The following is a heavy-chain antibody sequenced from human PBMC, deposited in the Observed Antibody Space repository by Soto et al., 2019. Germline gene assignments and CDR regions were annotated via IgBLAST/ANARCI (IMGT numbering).Heavy chain of an antibody. V-gene: IGHV3-74*01. J-gene: IGHJ6*03. CDR3: ARVRYFDWTYYYYMDV. CDR1: GFTFSSYW. Sequence: GGSLRLSCAASGFTFSSYWMHWVRQAPGKGLVWVSRINSDGSSTSYADSVEGRFTISRDNAKNTLYLQMNSLRAEDTAVYYCARVRYFDWTYYYYMDVWRKGTTVAVSS. D-gene: IGHD3-9*01. CDR2: INSDGSST.